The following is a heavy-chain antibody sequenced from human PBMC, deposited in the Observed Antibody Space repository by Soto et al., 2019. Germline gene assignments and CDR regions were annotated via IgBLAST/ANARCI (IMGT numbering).Heavy chain of an antibody. CDR1: GFTFSSYG. D-gene: IGHD6-13*01. CDR2: IWYDGSNK. J-gene: IGHJ4*02. Sequence: QVQLVESGGGVVQPGRSLRLSCAASGFTFSSYGMHWVRQAPGKGLEWVAVIWYDGSNKYYADSVKGRFTISRDNSKNTLYLQMNSLSAEDTAVYYCARDRDGSWPFDYWGQGTLVTVSS. V-gene: IGHV3-33*01. CDR3: ARDRDGSWPFDY.